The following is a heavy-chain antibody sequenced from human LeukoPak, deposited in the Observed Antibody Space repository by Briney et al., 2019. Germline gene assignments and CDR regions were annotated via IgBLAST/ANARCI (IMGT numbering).Heavy chain of an antibody. CDR1: GGSISSGSYY. Sequence: PSETLSLTCTVSGGSISSGSYYWSWIRQPAGKGLEWIGRIYTSGSTNYNPSLKSRVTISVDTSKNQFSLKLSSVTAADTAVYYCARSGYYGSGSFFDYWGQGTLVTVSS. CDR3: ARSGYYGSGSFFDY. CDR2: IYTSGST. D-gene: IGHD3-10*01. J-gene: IGHJ4*02. V-gene: IGHV4-61*02.